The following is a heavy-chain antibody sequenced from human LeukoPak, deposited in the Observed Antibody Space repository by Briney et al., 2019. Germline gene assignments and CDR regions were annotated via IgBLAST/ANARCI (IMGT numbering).Heavy chain of an antibody. Sequence: GGSLRLSCAAFGFTFSSYEMNWVRQAPGKGLEWVSYISSSGSTIYYADSVKGRFTISRDNAKNSLYLQMNRLRAEDTAVYYCARIQLTVTTSDYWGQGTLVTVSS. D-gene: IGHD4-17*01. CDR3: ARIQLTVTTSDY. CDR1: GFTFSSYE. CDR2: ISSSGSTI. V-gene: IGHV3-48*03. J-gene: IGHJ4*02.